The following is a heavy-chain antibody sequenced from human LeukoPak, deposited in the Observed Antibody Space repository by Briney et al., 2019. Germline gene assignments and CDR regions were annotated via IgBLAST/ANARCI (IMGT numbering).Heavy chain of an antibody. J-gene: IGHJ2*01. Sequence: GGSLRLSCTASGFTFNTYWMGWVRQAPGKGLEWVADIKEDGSDKYSVDSVKGRFTISRDNTKNPLYLHMDSLRAKDTAVYYCARDTYRFFDLWGRGTLVTVSS. CDR2: IKEDGSDK. CDR3: ARDTYRFFDL. CDR1: GFTFNTYW. V-gene: IGHV3-7*01.